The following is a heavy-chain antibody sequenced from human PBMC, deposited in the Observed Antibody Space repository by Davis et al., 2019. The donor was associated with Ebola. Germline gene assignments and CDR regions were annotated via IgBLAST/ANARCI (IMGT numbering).Heavy chain of an antibody. V-gene: IGHV3-7*01. J-gene: IGHJ4*02. CDR2: IKEDGSEK. D-gene: IGHD4-23*01. CDR3: TRGNLGGDY. CDR1: GFTFSSYW. Sequence: GESLKISCAASGFTFSSYWMHWVRQTPGKGLEWVAKIKEDGSEKLEVDSVKGRFTISRDNANNLLYLQMNSLRDDDTAVYYCTRGNLGGDYWGQGTLVTVSS.